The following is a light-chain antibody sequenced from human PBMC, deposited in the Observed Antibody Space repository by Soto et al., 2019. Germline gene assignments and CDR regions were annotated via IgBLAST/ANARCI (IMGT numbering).Light chain of an antibody. CDR2: DAS. CDR1: QDISNY. V-gene: IGKV1-33*01. Sequence: DIPMTQSPSSLSASVGDRVTITCQASQDISNYLNWYQQKPGKAPKLLIYDASNLETGVPSRFSGSGSGTDFTFTISSLQPEDIATYYCQQSDSTPYTFGQGTKVEI. J-gene: IGKJ2*01. CDR3: QQSDSTPYT.